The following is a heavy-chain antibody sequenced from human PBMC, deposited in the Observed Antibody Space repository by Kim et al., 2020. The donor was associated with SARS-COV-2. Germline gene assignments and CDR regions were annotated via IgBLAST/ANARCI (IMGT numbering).Heavy chain of an antibody. CDR2: ISYDGSDK. Sequence: GGSLRLSCAASGFTFSSYAMHWVRQAPGKGLEWVAVISYDGSDKHYADSVKGRFTISRDNSKNTLYLQMNSLKAEDTAVYYCARDYGGNSADYYFDYWGQRTLVTVSS. J-gene: IGHJ4*02. CDR1: GFTFSSYA. D-gene: IGHD2-21*02. CDR3: ARDYGGNSADYYFDY. V-gene: IGHV3-30-3*01.